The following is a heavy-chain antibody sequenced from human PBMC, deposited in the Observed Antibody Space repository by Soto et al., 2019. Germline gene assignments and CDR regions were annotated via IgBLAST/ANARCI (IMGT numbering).Heavy chain of an antibody. J-gene: IGHJ4*02. V-gene: IGHV3-30-3*01. CDR3: ARGLRFCDDPNTCYHQFDY. CDR1: GFTFHTYA. D-gene: IGHD2-2*01. Sequence: QVQLVDSGGGVVRPGASLTLSCAASGFTFHTYALHWVRQAPGKGLEWVAVISDDSSNEYFADSVRGRFTISRDNSRNTLTLHLNSLGADDTAVYYCARGLRFCDDPNTCYHQFDYWGQGTQVTVSS. CDR2: ISDDSSNE.